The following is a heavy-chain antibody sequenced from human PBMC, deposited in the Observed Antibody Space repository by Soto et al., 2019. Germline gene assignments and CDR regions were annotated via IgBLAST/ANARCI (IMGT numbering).Heavy chain of an antibody. J-gene: IGHJ6*02. D-gene: IGHD3-3*01. Sequence: PGGSLGLSCAASGFTFSDYYMSWVRQAPGKGLEWVSYISSSSSYTNYADSVKGRFTISRDNAKNSLYLQMNSLRAEDTAVYYCARDKKNDFWSCCLSNHYPYAMDFPCPAPSVSLSS. V-gene: IGHV3-11*06. CDR3: ARDKKNDFWSCCLSNHYPYAMDF. CDR2: ISSSSSYT. CDR1: GFTFSDYY.